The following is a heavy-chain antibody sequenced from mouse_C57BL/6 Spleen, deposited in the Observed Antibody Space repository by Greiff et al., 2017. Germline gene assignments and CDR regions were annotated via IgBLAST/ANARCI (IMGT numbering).Heavy chain of an antibody. J-gene: IGHJ2*01. CDR1: GFTFSSYA. V-gene: IGHV5-4*01. CDR3: ARDPPYYGSSLYYFDY. CDR2: ISDGGSYT. D-gene: IGHD1-1*01. Sequence: EVQRVESGGGLVKPGGSLKLSCAASGFTFSSYAMSWVRQTPEKRLEWVATISDGGSYTYYPDNVKGRFTISRDNAKNNLYLQMSHLKSEDTAMYYCARDPPYYGSSLYYFDYWGQGTTLTVSS.